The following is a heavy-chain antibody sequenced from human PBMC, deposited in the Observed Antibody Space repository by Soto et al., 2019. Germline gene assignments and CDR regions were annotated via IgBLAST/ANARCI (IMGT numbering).Heavy chain of an antibody. CDR2: ISAYNGNT. D-gene: IGHD4-17*01. CDR3: ARVRIRYGDYGGGNWFDP. J-gene: IGHJ5*02. Sequence: GASVKASCKSSGYTFTSYGISWVRQAPGQGLEWMGWISAYNGNTNYAQKLQGRVTMTTDTSTSTAYMELRSLRSDDTAVYYCARVRIRYGDYGGGNWFDPWGQGTLVTVSS. V-gene: IGHV1-18*01. CDR1: GYTFTSYG.